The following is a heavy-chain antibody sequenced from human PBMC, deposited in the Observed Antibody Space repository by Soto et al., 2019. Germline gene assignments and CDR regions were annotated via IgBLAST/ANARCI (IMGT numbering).Heavy chain of an antibody. CDR2: IYYSGST. J-gene: IGHJ3*02. CDR3: ARAEYYYDSSGYYYSLPRAFDI. D-gene: IGHD3-22*01. V-gene: IGHV4-30-4*01. CDR1: GGSISSGDYY. Sequence: SETLSLTCTVSGGSISSGDYYWSWIRQPPGKGLEWIGYIYYSGSTYYNPSLKSRVTISVDTSKNQFSLKLSSVTAADTAVYYCARAEYYYDSSGYYYSLPRAFDIWGQGTMVTVSS.